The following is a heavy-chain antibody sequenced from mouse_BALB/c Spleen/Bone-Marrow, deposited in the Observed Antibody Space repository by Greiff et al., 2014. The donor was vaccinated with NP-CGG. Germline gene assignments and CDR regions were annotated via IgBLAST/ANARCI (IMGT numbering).Heavy chain of an antibody. CDR3: ARRELGPRWFTY. V-gene: IGHV1-69*02. Sequence: QVQLQQSGAEFVKPGASVKLSCKAPGYTFTSYWMHWVKQRPGQGLEWIGEIDPSDSYTNYNQKFKGKATLTVDKSSSTAYMQLSSLTSEDSAVYYCARRELGPRWFTYWGQGTLVTVSA. CDR1: GYTFTSYW. CDR2: IDPSDSYT. J-gene: IGHJ3*01. D-gene: IGHD3-1*01.